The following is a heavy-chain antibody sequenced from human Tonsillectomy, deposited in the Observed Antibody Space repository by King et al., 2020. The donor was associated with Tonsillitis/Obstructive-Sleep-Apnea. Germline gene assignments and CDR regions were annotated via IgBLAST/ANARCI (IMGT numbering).Heavy chain of an antibody. D-gene: IGHD2-2*03. V-gene: IGHV4-34*01. CDR1: GGSFRPYY. CDR3: ARGDWILHQSPAFDI. J-gene: IGHJ3*02. Sequence: VQLQQWGAGLLKPSETLSLTCGVYGGSFRPYYWIWIRQPPGKGLEWIGEVSPGGSTDYNPSLKSRATISVDTSKNQFSLNVTSVTAADTAVYYCARGDWILHQSPAFDIWGPGTLVTVSS. CDR2: VSPGGST.